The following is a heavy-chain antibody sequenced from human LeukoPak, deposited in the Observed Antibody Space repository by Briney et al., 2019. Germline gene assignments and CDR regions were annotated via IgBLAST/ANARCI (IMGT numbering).Heavy chain of an antibody. CDR1: GYSFSSFG. CDR3: ARVPLRTTVGFYFYFYYMDV. V-gene: IGHV1-18*01. J-gene: IGHJ6*03. Sequence: ASVKVSCKASGYSFSSFGISWVRQAPGQGLEWMGWISAYNGDTNYTQKLQGRVTMTTDTSTSTAYMELRSLRSDDTAVYYCARVPLRTTVGFYFYFYYMDVWGKGTTVIISS. CDR2: ISAYNGDT. D-gene: IGHD4-17*01.